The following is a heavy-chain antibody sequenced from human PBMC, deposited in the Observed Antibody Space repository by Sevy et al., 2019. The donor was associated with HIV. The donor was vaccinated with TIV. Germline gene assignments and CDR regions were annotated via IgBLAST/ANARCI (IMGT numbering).Heavy chain of an antibody. D-gene: IGHD3-3*01. J-gene: IGHJ6*02. CDR2: ISGSGGST. V-gene: IGHV3-23*01. CDR3: AIFGVVIKSYYYYGMDV. CDR1: GFTFSSYA. Sequence: GGSLRLSCAASGFTFSSYAMSWVRQAPGKGLEWVSAISGSGGSTYYADSVKGRFTISRDNSKNTLYLQMNSLRAEDTAVYYCAIFGVVIKSYYYYGMDVWGQGTTVTVSS.